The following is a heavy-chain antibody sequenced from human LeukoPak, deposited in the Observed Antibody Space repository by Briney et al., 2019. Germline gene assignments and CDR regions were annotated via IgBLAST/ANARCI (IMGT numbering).Heavy chain of an antibody. J-gene: IGHJ1*01. V-gene: IGHV3-33*01. CDR2: IWYDGSNK. CDR3: ARGDGYNDAEYLQL. Sequence: PGRSLRLSCAASGFTFSSYGMHWVGQAPGKGLEWVAVIWYDGSNKYYADSVKGRFTISRDNSKKTLYLQMNSLRVEDTAVYYCARGDGYNDAEYLQLWGQGTLVTVS. CDR1: GFTFSSYG. D-gene: IGHD5-24*01.